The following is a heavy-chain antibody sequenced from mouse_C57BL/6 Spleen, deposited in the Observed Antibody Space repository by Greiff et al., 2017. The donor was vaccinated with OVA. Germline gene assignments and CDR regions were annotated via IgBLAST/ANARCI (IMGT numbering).Heavy chain of an antibody. D-gene: IGHD1-1*02. CDR1: GYAFSSSW. V-gene: IGHV1-82*01. CDR2: IYPGGGDT. CDR3: ARGGNFDY. Sequence: QVQLKESGPELVKPGASVKISCKASGYAFSSSWMNWVKQRPGKGLEWIGRIYPGGGDTNYNGKFKGKATLTADKSSSTAYMQLSSLTSEDSAVYFCARGGNFDYWGQGTTLTVSS. J-gene: IGHJ2*01.